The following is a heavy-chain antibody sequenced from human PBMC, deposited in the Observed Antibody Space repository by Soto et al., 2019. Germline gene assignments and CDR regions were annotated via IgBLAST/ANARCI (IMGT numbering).Heavy chain of an antibody. CDR2: IYYSGST. D-gene: IGHD2-15*01. Sequence: PSETLSLTCTVSGGSISSGGYYWSWIRQHPGKGLEWIGYIYYSGSTYYNPSLKSRVTISVDTSKNQFSLKLSSVTAADTAVYYCARGDCSGGSCTIDYWGQGTLVTVSS. CDR1: GGSISSGGYY. V-gene: IGHV4-31*03. J-gene: IGHJ4*02. CDR3: ARGDCSGGSCTIDY.